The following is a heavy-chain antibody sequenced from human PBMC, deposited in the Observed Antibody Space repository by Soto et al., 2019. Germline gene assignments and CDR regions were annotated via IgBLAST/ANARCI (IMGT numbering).Heavy chain of an antibody. Sequence: EVHLVESGGALVQPGGTLRLSCAASGFTFGRHWMSWVRQAPGKGLEWVANIKQNGAERYYAHSVQGRFTISRDNIKSILYLQMSGLRGDDTAVYSCARVPYDSTGYFNDYWGQGTLVSVSS. V-gene: IGHV3-7*01. CDR2: IKQNGAER. J-gene: IGHJ4*02. D-gene: IGHD3-22*01. CDR3: ARVPYDSTGYFNDY. CDR1: GFTFGRHW.